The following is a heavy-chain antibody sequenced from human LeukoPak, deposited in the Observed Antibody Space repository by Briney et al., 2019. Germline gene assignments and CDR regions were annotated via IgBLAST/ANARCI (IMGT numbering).Heavy chain of an antibody. CDR3: ARSLHQLLPLQDYYYGMDV. CDR2: IIPILGIA. J-gene: IGHJ6*02. V-gene: IGHV1-69*04. Sequence: EASVKVSCKASGGTFSSCAISWVRQAPGQGLEWMGRIIPILGIANYAQKFQGRVTITADKSTSTAYMELSSLRSEDTAVYYCARSLHQLLPLQDYYYGMDVWGQGTTVTVSS. D-gene: IGHD2-2*01. CDR1: GGTFSSCA.